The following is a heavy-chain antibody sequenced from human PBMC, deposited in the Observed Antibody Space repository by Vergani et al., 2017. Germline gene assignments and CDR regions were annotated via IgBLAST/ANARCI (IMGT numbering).Heavy chain of an antibody. Sequence: QVKLQESGPGLLKPSQTLSLPFTVSGESLRSGSHYWSWIRQPAGKGPEWIGHIHTGGSTGINPSFKSRVSISVDTSKSQFSLKLNSVTVADTAVYYCARSRPYCTSGSCPAIWGQGTLVTVSS. V-gene: IGHV4-61*02. J-gene: IGHJ4*01. CDR2: IHTGGST. CDR3: ARSRPYCTSGSCPAI. D-gene: IGHD2-15*01. CDR1: GESLRSGSHY.